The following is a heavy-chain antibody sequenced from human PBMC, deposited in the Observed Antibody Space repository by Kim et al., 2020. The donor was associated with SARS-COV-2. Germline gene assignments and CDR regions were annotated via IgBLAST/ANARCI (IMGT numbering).Heavy chain of an antibody. Sequence: GGSLRLSCAASGFTFSSYGMHWVRQAPGKGLEWVAVIWYDGSNKYYADSVKGRFTISSANSKNTLYLQMNSLRAEDTAASYCSKAFYGSGSYLFAYWGQG. J-gene: IGHJ4*02. D-gene: IGHD3-10*01. CDR1: GFTFSSYG. CDR2: IWYDGSNK. CDR3: SKAFYGSGSYLFAY. V-gene: IGHV3-33*06.